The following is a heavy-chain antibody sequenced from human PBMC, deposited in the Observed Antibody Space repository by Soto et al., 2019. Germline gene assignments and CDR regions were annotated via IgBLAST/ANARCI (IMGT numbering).Heavy chain of an antibody. J-gene: IGHJ3*02. Sequence: QVHLVQSGAEVKKPGSSVNVSCKASGCTFSTSSINWLRQAPGQRTEWMGNILPVFGTADYAQKFRDRVTINADQSTTPASMELRRLFSEAAAVYYCARGHEYGGNSDAFDIWGQGTVVTVSS. CDR1: GCTFSTSS. V-gene: IGHV1-69*15. CDR2: ILPVFGTA. CDR3: ARGHEYGGNSDAFDI. D-gene: IGHD4-17*01.